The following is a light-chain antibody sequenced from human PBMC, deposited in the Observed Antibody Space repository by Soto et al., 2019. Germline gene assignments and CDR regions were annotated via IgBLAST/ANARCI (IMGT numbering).Light chain of an antibody. CDR1: QMVSSSY. CDR3: QQYGSSSFT. V-gene: IGKV3-20*01. J-gene: IGKJ2*01. CDR2: ATS. Sequence: EIVLTQSPGTLSLSSGDRATLSCRASQMVSSSYLAWYQQKPGQAPRLLVYATSNRATGTPVRFSGSGSGTDFTLSISRLEPEDFAIYYCQQYGSSSFTFGQGTKVEIK.